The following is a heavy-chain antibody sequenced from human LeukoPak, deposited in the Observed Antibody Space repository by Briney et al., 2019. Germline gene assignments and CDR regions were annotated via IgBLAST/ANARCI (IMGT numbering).Heavy chain of an antibody. V-gene: IGHV3-30*02. J-gene: IGHJ3*02. CDR2: IHYDGSNN. D-gene: IGHD1-26*01. CDR1: GFTFSSYG. CDR3: ARDPTSSWETAFDI. Sequence: GGSLRLSCAASGFTFSSYGMHWVRQAPGKGLEWVAFIHYDGSNNYYADSVKGRFTISRDDSKNTLYLQMNSLRAEDTAVYYCARDPTSSWETAFDIWGQGTMVTVSS.